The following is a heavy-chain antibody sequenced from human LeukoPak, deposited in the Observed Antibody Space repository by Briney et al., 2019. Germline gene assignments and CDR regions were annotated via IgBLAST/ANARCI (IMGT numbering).Heavy chain of an antibody. CDR2: IIPILGIA. D-gene: IGHD4-23*01. Sequence: SVKVSCKASGYTFTSYGISWVRQAPGQGLEWMGRIIPILGIANYAQKFQGRVTITADKSTSTAYMELSSLRSEDTAVYYCASTTTYYGGNSGGLFDYWGQGTLVTVSS. V-gene: IGHV1-69*04. J-gene: IGHJ4*02. CDR3: ASTTTYYGGNSGGLFDY. CDR1: GYTFTSYG.